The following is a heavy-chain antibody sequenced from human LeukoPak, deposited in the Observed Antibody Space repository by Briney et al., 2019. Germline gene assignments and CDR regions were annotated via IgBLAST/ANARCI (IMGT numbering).Heavy chain of an antibody. Sequence: PSETPSLTCTVSGGSISSYYWSWIRQPPGKGLEWIGSIYYSGSTYYNPSLKSRVTISVDTSKNQFSLKLSSVTAADTAVYYCARAGVPVNTVWGQGTLVTVSS. J-gene: IGHJ4*02. CDR3: ARAGVPVNTV. V-gene: IGHV4-59*12. D-gene: IGHD4-17*01. CDR2: IYYSGST. CDR1: GGSISSYY.